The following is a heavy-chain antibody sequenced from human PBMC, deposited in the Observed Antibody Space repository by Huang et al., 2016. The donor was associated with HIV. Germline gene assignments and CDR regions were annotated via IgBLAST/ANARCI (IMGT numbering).Heavy chain of an antibody. CDR1: GESLGTYY. CDR2: VNDGGDS. D-gene: IGHD3-10*01. J-gene: IGHJ5*02. Sequence: QVQLQQWGAGLLKPSETLALTCAVYGESLGTYYWAWIRRPPGKGLQWIGEVNDGGDSNYHPSLEGRVTISVDTSRNQVSLTLTSMTAADTATYYCARRFRVAATRKWFDPWGQGTLVIVSS. CDR3: ARRFRVAATRKWFDP. V-gene: IGHV4-34*01.